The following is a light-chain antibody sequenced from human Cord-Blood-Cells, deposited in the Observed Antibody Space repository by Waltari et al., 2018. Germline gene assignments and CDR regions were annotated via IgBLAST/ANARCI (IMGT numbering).Light chain of an antibody. Sequence: QSALTQPASVSGSPGQSITISCTGTSRDVGSYNLVSWYQQHPGKAPKLMIYEGSKRPSGVSNRFSGCKSGNTASLTISGLQAEDEADYYCCSYAGSSTWVCGGGTKLTVL. CDR2: EGS. CDR1: SRDVGSYNL. CDR3: CSYAGSSTWV. V-gene: IGLV2-23*01. J-gene: IGLJ3*02.